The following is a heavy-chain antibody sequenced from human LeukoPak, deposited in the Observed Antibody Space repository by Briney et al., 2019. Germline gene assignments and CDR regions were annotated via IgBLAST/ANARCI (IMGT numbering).Heavy chain of an antibody. Sequence: ASVKVSCKASGYIFTSYYMHWVRQAPGQGLEWMGWINPNSGGTNYAQKFQGRVTMTRDTSISTAYMELSRLRSDDTAVYYCARNIWFGESSDGFDIWGQGTMVTVSS. CDR3: ARNIWFGESSDGFDI. D-gene: IGHD3-10*01. J-gene: IGHJ3*02. CDR2: INPNSGGT. V-gene: IGHV1-2*02. CDR1: GYIFTSYY.